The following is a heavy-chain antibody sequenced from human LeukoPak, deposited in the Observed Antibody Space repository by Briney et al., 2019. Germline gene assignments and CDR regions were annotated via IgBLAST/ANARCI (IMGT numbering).Heavy chain of an antibody. CDR2: IYYSGST. Sequence: SETLSLTCTVSGGSISSGDYYWSWIRQPPGKGLEWIGYIYYSGSTYYNPSLKSRVTISVDTSKNQFSLKLSSVTAADTAVYYCARDFYRGNGHDAFDIWGQGTMVTVSS. CDR3: ARDFYRGNGHDAFDI. CDR1: GGSISSGDYY. V-gene: IGHV4-30-4*08. D-gene: IGHD1-1*01. J-gene: IGHJ3*02.